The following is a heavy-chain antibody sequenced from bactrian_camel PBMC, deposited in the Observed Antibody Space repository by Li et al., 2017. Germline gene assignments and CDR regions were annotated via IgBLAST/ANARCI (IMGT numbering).Heavy chain of an antibody. CDR3: AKPHLPWELVDFTF. D-gene: IGHD7*01. V-gene: IGHV3S40*01. Sequence: VQLVESGGGLAQPGESLTLSCAGSGFTFKSYTMNWVRHVPGKGFEWVSGINSEGDTTYYVPSVKCRFTISRDNPKNTVYLQLNSLKTEDTAIYYCAKPHLPWELVDFTFWSQGTQVTVS. CDR2: INSEGDTT. J-gene: IGHJ6*01. CDR1: GFTFKSYT.